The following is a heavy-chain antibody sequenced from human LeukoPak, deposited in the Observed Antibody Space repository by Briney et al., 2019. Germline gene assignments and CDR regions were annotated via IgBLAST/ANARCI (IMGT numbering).Heavy chain of an antibody. Sequence: GGSLRLSCAASGFTFSSYAMSWVRQAPGKGLEWVSAISGSGGSTYYADSVKGRFTISRDNSKNTLYLQMNSLRAEDTAVYYCAKVTGGNYLMGYFDYWGQGTLVTVSS. V-gene: IGHV3-23*01. CDR3: AKVTGGNYLMGYFDY. J-gene: IGHJ4*02. D-gene: IGHD4-4*01. CDR2: ISGSGGST. CDR1: GFTFSSYA.